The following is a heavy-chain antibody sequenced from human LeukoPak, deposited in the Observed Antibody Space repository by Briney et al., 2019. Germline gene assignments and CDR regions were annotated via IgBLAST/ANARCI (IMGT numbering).Heavy chain of an antibody. V-gene: IGHV3-30-3*01. CDR3: ARESLLRGIVGATVSWFDP. CDR2: ISYDGSNK. Sequence: GGSLRLSCAASGFTFSSYAMHWVRQAPGKGLEWVAVISYDGSNKYYADSVESRFTISRDNSKNTLYLQMNSLRAEDTAVYYCARESLLRGIVGATVSWFDPWGQGTLVTVSS. D-gene: IGHD1-26*01. J-gene: IGHJ5*02. CDR1: GFTFSSYA.